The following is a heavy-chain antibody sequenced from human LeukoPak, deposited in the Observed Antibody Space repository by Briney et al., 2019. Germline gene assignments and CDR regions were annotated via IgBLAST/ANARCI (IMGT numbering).Heavy chain of an antibody. CDR3: ARDAGDSGYDYFDY. J-gene: IGHJ4*02. V-gene: IGHV4-59*01. D-gene: IGHD5-12*01. CDR1: GGSISSYY. Sequence: PSETLSLTCTVSGGSISSYYWSWIRQPPRKGLEWIGYIYYSGSTNYNPSLKSRVTISVDTSKNQFSLKLSSVTAADTAVYYCARDAGDSGYDYFDYWGQGTLVTVSS. CDR2: IYYSGST.